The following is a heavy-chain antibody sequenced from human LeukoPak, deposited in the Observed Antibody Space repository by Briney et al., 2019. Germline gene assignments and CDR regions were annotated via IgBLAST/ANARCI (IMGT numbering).Heavy chain of an antibody. CDR3: ARSKDSFDY. D-gene: IGHD2-15*01. CDR2: IYHSGST. CDR1: GYSISSGYY. J-gene: IGHJ4*02. Sequence: PSETLSLTCAVSGYSISSGYYWGWIRQPPGKGLEWIGSIYHSGSTYYNPSLKSRVTISVDTSKNQFSLKLSSVTAADTAVYYCARSKDSFDYWGQGTLVTVSS. V-gene: IGHV4-38-2*01.